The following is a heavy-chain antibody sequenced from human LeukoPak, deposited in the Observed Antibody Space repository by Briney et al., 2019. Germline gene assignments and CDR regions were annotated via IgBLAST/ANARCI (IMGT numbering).Heavy chain of an antibody. Sequence: GGSPRLSCAASGFTVSRYWMSWVRQAPGKGLEWVANIKQDGSEKYYVDSVKGRFTISRDNAKNSLYLQMNSLRAEDTAVYYCARVVGWDSSGYYSPSYFDHWGQGILVTVSS. CDR2: IKQDGSEK. J-gene: IGHJ4*02. CDR1: GFTVSRYW. CDR3: ARVVGWDSSGYYSPSYFDH. V-gene: IGHV3-7*05. D-gene: IGHD3-22*01.